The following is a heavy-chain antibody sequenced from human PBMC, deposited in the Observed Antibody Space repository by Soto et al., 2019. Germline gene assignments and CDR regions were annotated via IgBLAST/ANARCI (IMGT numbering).Heavy chain of an antibody. V-gene: IGHV3-30*18. D-gene: IGHD3-3*01. J-gene: IGHJ6*02. Sequence: GGSLRLSSAASGSTFSSYGLHWVRQAPGKRLAWVAVISYDGSNKYYADSVKGRFTISRDNSKNTLYLQMNSLRAEDTAVYYCAKINLGITIFGEPPYYYYGMDVWGQGTTVTVSS. CDR1: GSTFSSYG. CDR2: ISYDGSNK. CDR3: AKINLGITIFGEPPYYYYGMDV.